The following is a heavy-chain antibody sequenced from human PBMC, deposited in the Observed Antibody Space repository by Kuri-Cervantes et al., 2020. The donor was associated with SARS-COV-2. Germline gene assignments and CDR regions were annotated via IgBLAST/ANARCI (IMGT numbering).Heavy chain of an antibody. CDR2: ISPNSGGT. Sequence: ASVKVSCKASGYTFTGYYMHWVRQAPGQGLEWMGWISPNSGGTNYAQKFQGRVTMTRDTSISTAYMELSRLRSDDTAVYYCARDPTGYCSGGSCYLDSWFDPWGQGTLVTVSS. D-gene: IGHD2-15*01. J-gene: IGHJ5*02. V-gene: IGHV1-2*02. CDR3: ARDPTGYCSGGSCYLDSWFDP. CDR1: GYTFTGYY.